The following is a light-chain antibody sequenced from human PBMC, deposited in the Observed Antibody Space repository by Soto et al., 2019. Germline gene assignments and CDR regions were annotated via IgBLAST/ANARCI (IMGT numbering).Light chain of an antibody. CDR3: QQYNSPPWT. Sequence: DIPMTQSPSTLSASVGDRVTITCRASQSISSWLAWYQQKPGKAPKFLIHKASSLESGVPSRFSGSGSGTEFTPTISSLQTDDVATYFCQQYNSPPWTFGQGTKVEIK. V-gene: IGKV1-5*03. CDR2: KAS. J-gene: IGKJ1*01. CDR1: QSISSW.